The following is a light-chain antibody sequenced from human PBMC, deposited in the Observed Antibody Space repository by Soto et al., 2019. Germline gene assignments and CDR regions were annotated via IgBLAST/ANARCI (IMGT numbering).Light chain of an antibody. V-gene: IGKV3D-7*01. J-gene: IGKJ1*01. Sequence: PVERVTLSCRASQSVSSSYLTWYQQKPGQAPRLLIYGASTRATGIPARFSGSGSGTDFTLTISSLQPEDFATYYCLQDYNYPQTFGQGTKVDIK. CDR2: GAS. CDR3: LQDYNYPQT. CDR1: QSVSSSY.